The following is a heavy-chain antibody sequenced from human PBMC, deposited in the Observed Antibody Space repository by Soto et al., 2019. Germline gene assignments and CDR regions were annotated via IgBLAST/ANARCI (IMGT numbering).Heavy chain of an antibody. Sequence: SPTLSLTCAISGDSVSSNSAAWNWIRQSPSRGLEWLGRTYYRSKWYNDYAVSVKSRITINPDTSKNQFSLQLNSVTPEDTAVYYCARAGDVDIVATIENWFDPWGQGTLVTVSS. CDR1: GDSVSSNSAA. CDR2: TYYRSKWYN. V-gene: IGHV6-1*01. J-gene: IGHJ5*02. CDR3: ARAGDVDIVATIENWFDP. D-gene: IGHD5-12*01.